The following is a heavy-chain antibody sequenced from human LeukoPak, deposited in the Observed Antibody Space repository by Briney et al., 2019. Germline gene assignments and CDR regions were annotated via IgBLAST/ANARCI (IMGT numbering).Heavy chain of an antibody. CDR2: INPNSGGT. CDR1: GYTSTGYY. J-gene: IGHJ4*02. V-gene: IGHV1-2*02. Sequence: ASVKVSCKASGYTSTGYYMHWVRQAPGQGLEWMGWINPNSGGTNYAQKFQGRVTMTRDTSISTAYMELSRLRSDDTAVYYCAGPHSSGYYYHYFDYWGQGTLVTVSS. D-gene: IGHD3-22*01. CDR3: AGPHSSGYYYHYFDY.